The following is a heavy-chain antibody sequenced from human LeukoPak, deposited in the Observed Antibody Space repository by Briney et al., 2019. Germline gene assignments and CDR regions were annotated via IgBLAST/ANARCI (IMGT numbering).Heavy chain of an antibody. J-gene: IGHJ5*02. V-gene: IGHV1-8*01. CDR1: GYTFTSYD. Sequence: ASVKVSCKASGYTFTSYDINWVRQATGQGLEWMGWMNPNSGSTGYAQKFQGRVTMTRNTSISTAYMELSSLRSEDTAVYYCARQANYDILTGYTRIDPWGQGTLVTVSS. CDR3: ARQANYDILTGYTRIDP. CDR2: MNPNSGST. D-gene: IGHD3-9*01.